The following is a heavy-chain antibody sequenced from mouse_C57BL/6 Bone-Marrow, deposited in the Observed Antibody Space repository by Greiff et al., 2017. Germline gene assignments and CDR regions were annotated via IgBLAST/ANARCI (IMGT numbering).Heavy chain of an antibody. V-gene: IGHV5-17*01. Sequence: EVMLVESGGGLVKPGGSLKLSCAASGFTFSDYGMHWVRQAPEKGLEWVAYISSGSSTIYYADTVKGRFTISRDTAKNTLFLQMTSLRSEDTAMYYCARPIYDYGSSPFDYWGQGTTLTVSS. CDR1: GFTFSDYG. CDR3: ARPIYDYGSSPFDY. J-gene: IGHJ2*01. D-gene: IGHD1-1*01. CDR2: ISSGSSTI.